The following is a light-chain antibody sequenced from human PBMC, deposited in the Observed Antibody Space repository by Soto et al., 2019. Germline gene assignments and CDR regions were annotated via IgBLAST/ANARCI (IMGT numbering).Light chain of an antibody. CDR2: TNN. V-gene: IGLV1-44*01. J-gene: IGLJ1*01. Sequence: QSVLTQPPSASGTPGQRVTISCSGTISNIGSNPVDWYQQVPGTAPKLLIYTNNQRPSGVPDRFSGSRSGTSASLAISGLQSEDEAYYYCASWDDGLDNYVFGTGTKLTVL. CDR1: ISNIGSNP. CDR3: ASWDDGLDNYV.